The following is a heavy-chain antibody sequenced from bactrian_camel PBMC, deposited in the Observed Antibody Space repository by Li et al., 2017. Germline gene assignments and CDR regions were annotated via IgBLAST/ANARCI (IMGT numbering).Heavy chain of an antibody. CDR2: IDMDDLT. J-gene: IGHJ4*01. Sequence: HVQLVESGGGSVQAGGALRLSCEVSAYAWNSYCMGWFRQAPGKERERVATIDMDDLTNYASSVKGRFTISQDNAKNTLYLQMDNLALDDSAVYYCAAVKGVVAPHTALRASAYAYWGQQGTQVTVS. D-gene: IGHD7*01. V-gene: IGHV3S55*01. CDR1: AYAWNSYC.